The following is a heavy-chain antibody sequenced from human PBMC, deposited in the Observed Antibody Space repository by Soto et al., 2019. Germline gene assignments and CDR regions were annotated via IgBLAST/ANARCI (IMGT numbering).Heavy chain of an antibody. V-gene: IGHV1-18*01. D-gene: IGHD2-15*01. CDR1: GYTFTSYG. J-gene: IGHJ4*02. Sequence: QVQRVQSGAEVKKPGASVKVSCKASGYTFTSYGISWVRQAPGQGLEWMGWISAYNGNTNYAQKLQGRVTMTTDTSTSTAYMELSSLRSDDTAVYYCARGGEGYCSGGSCYSVAIDYWGQGTLVTVSS. CDR3: ARGGEGYCSGGSCYSVAIDY. CDR2: ISAYNGNT.